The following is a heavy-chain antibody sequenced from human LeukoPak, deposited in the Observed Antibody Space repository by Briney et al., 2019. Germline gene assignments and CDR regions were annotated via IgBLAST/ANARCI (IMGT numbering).Heavy chain of an antibody. Sequence: PGGSLRLSCAASGFTVSSNYMSWVRQAPGKGLEWVSYISSSGSTIYYADSVKGRFTISRDNSKNTLYLQMKSLRAEDTAVYYCAKGGGYEAQYYYYYLDVWGKGTTVTISS. CDR2: ISSSGSTI. J-gene: IGHJ6*03. V-gene: IGHV3-48*01. CDR3: AKGGGYEAQYYYYYLDV. D-gene: IGHD5-12*01. CDR1: GFTVSSNY.